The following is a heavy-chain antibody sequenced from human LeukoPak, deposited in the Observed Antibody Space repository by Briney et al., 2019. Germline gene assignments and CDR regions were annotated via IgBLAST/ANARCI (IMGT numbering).Heavy chain of an antibody. CDR3: ARDPRGCSGGSCPDY. V-gene: IGHV3-23*01. D-gene: IGHD2-15*01. CDR2: ISGSGGST. J-gene: IGHJ4*02. CDR1: GFTFSSYA. Sequence: GGSLRLSCAASGFTFSSYAMSWVRQAPGKGLEWVSAISGSGGSTYYADSVKGRFTISRDNAKNSLYLQMNSLRAEDTAVYYCARDPRGCSGGSCPDYWGQGTLVTVSS.